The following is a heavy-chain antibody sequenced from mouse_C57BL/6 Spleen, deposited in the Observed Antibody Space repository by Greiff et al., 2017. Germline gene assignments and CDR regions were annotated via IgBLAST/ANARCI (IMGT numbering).Heavy chain of an antibody. D-gene: IGHD1-1*01. Sequence: EVQVVESEGGLVQPGSSMKLSCTASGFTFSDYYMAWVRQVPEKGLEWVANINYDGSSTYYLDSLKSRFIISRDNAKNILYLQMSSLKSEDTATYYCARGGSDYGSSYGYFDYWGQGTTLTVSS. CDR2: INYDGSST. J-gene: IGHJ2*01. V-gene: IGHV5-16*01. CDR1: GFTFSDYY. CDR3: ARGGSDYGSSYGYFDY.